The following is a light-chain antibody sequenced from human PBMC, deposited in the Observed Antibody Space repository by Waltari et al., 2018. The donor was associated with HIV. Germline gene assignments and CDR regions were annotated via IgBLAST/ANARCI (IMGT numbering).Light chain of an antibody. J-gene: IGLJ2*01. CDR3: AAWDDSLSATV. Sequence: QSVLTQPPSASGTPGQRVTIPCSGSSSNIGSNYVYWYQPLPGTAPKLLIYMSDQRPSGVPDRFSESKSGTSASLAISGLRSEDEAEYYCAAWDDSLSATVFGGGTKLTVL. V-gene: IGLV1-47*01. CDR2: MSD. CDR1: SSNIGSNY.